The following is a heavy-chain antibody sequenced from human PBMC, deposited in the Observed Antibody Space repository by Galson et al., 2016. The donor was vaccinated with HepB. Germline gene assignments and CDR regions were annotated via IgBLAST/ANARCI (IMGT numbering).Heavy chain of an antibody. V-gene: IGHV3-23*01. CDR2: ILGDGDTT. CDR3: AKAEKWEHDF. D-gene: IGHD1/OR15-1a*01. CDR1: GFTFSNYA. Sequence: SLRLSCAASGFTFSNYAMTWVRQAPGKGLEWVSGILGDGDTTYYADSVKGRFTIPRDNSKNALFLQMYGLRAEDTAVYHCAKAEKWEHDFWGQGTLVTVSS. J-gene: IGHJ4*02.